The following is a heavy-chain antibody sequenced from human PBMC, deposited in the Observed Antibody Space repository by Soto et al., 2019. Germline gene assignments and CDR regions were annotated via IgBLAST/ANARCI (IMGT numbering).Heavy chain of an antibody. CDR1: GFTFSSYG. D-gene: IGHD6-13*01. CDR2: IWYDGSNK. J-gene: IGHJ4*02. CDR3: ASLEGAAAGIGDY. V-gene: IGHV3-33*01. Sequence: GGSLRLSCAASGFTFSSYGMHWVRQAPGKGLEWVAVIWYDGSNKYYADSVKGRFTISRDNSKNTLYLQMNSLRAEDTAVYYCASLEGAAAGIGDYWGQGTLVTVSS.